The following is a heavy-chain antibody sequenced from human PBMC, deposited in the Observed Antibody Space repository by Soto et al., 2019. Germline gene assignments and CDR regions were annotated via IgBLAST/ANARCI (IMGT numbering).Heavy chain of an antibody. CDR3: ARYSSGWGNTYFDY. J-gene: IGHJ4*02. V-gene: IGHV3-66*01. CDR2: IYSGGST. CDR1: GFTVSSYY. Sequence: EVQLVESGGGLVQPGGSLRLSCAASGFTVSSYYMSWVRQAPGKRLEWVSVIYSGGSTYYADSVKGRFTISRDNSKNTLSLQMNSLRAEDTAVYYCARYSSGWGNTYFDYWGQGTLVTVSS. D-gene: IGHD6-19*01.